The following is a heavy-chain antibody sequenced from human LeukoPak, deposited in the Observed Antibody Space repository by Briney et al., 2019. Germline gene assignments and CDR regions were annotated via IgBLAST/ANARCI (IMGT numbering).Heavy chain of an antibody. Sequence: PSETLSLTCTVSGGSISSYYWTWIRQSAGKGLEWIGRINTSGSTNYYPSLRSRVTMSVNTSKNQFSLNLTSVTAADTAVYSCAREGGDPRWLDPWGQGTLVTVSS. CDR3: AREGGDPRWLDP. V-gene: IGHV4-4*07. CDR2: INTSGST. CDR1: GGSISSYY. D-gene: IGHD6-25*01. J-gene: IGHJ5*02.